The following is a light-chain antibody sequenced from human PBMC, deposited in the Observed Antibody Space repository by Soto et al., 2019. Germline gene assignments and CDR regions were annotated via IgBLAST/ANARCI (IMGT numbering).Light chain of an antibody. CDR1: QSVDND. CDR2: DAS. J-gene: IGKJ4*01. Sequence: EIVMTQSPATLSVSPGDRATLSCRASQSVDNDLAWYQQKPGQPPRLPIYDASTRATGIPARFSGSQSGTEFTLTISSLLSEDFAVYFCQQRSNWPQLTFGGGTKVEIK. V-gene: IGKV3D-15*01. CDR3: QQRSNWPQLT.